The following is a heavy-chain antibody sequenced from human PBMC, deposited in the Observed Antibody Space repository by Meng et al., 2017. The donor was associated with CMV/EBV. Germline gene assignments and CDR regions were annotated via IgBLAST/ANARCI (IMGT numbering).Heavy chain of an antibody. J-gene: IGHJ2*01. V-gene: IGHV3-30*04. CDR1: GFTFSSYA. CDR2: ISYDGSNK. D-gene: IGHD3-16*01. Sequence: GGSLRLSCAASGFTFSSYAMHWVRQAPGKGLEWVAVISYDGSNKYYADSVKGRFTISRDNSKNTLYLQMNSLRAEDTAVYYCAIDTSWGNWYFDLWGRGTLVTVSS. CDR3: AIDTSWGNWYFDL.